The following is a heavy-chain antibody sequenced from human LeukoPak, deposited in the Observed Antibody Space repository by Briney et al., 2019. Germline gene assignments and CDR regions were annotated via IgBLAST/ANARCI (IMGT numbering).Heavy chain of an antibody. CDR3: ARMTTKQTGSDY. Sequence: GGSLRLSCAASGFTVSSNYMSWVRQAPGKGLEWVSVIYSGGSTYYADSVKGRFTISRDNSKNTLYLQVNSLRAEDTAVYYCARMTTKQTGSDYWGQGTLVTVSS. CDR1: GFTVSSNY. D-gene: IGHD4-17*01. V-gene: IGHV3-53*01. J-gene: IGHJ4*02. CDR2: IYSGGST.